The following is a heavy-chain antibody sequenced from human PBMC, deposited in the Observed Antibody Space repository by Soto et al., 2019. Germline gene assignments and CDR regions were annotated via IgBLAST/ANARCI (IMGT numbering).Heavy chain of an antibody. CDR2: IIPIFGTA. Sequence: GASVKVSWTASGGTFSSYAISWVRQAPGQGLEWMGGIIPIFGTANYAQKFQGRVTITADKSTSTAYMELSSLRSEDTAVYYFKSNREPQHSVYCGQATLLTV. CDR3: KSNREPQHSVY. D-gene: IGHD1-26*01. V-gene: IGHV1-69*06. CDR1: GGTFSSYA. J-gene: IGHJ4*02.